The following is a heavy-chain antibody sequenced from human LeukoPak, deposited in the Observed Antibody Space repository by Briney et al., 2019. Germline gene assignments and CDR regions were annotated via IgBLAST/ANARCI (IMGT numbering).Heavy chain of an antibody. V-gene: IGHV1-69*05. CDR3: ARHPLPDIAVAGTARFDP. D-gene: IGHD6-19*01. Sequence: SVKVSCKASGGTFSSYAISWVRQAPGQGLEWMGRIIPIFGTANYAQKFQGRVAITTDESTSTAYMELSSLRSEDTAVYYCARHPLPDIAVAGTARFDPWGQGTLVTVSS. CDR2: IIPIFGTA. CDR1: GGTFSSYA. J-gene: IGHJ5*02.